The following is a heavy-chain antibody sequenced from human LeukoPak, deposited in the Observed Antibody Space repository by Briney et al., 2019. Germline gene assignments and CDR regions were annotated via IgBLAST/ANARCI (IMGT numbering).Heavy chain of an antibody. CDR3: ARGRLGLSP. CDR2: FHNSRTT. Sequence: PSETLSPTCTVSGGSISGYSWTWIRQPPGQGLEWIGYFHNSRTTSYNPSLTGRVTISVDTAMDQISLKLNSVTAADTAVYYCARGRLGLSPWGQGTLVTVSS. J-gene: IGHJ5*02. D-gene: IGHD3-10*01. V-gene: IGHV4-59*01. CDR1: GGSISGYS.